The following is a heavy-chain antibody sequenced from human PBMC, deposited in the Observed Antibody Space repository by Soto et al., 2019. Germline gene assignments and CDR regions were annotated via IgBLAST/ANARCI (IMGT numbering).Heavy chain of an antibody. J-gene: IGHJ5*02. CDR2: INPNSGGT. Sequence: DSVKVSCKASGYTFTGYYMHWVRQAPGQGLEWMGWINPNSGGTNYAQKFQGRVTMTRDTSISTAYMELSRLRSDDTAVYYCARSRGEVVVAAAFDPWGQGTLVPVS. CDR3: ARSRGEVVVAAAFDP. D-gene: IGHD2-15*01. V-gene: IGHV1-2*02. CDR1: GYTFTGYY.